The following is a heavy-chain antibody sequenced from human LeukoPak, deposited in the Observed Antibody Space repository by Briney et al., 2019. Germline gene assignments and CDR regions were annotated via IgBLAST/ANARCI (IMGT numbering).Heavy chain of an antibody. D-gene: IGHD6-19*01. CDR1: GFTFSSYA. Sequence: PGGSLRLSCAASGFTFSSYAMHWVRQAPGKGLEWVAVISYDGSNKYYADSVKGRFTISRDNSKNTLYLQMNSLRAEDTAVYYCARGSIAVAGTAFDYWGQGTLVTVSS. J-gene: IGHJ4*02. V-gene: IGHV3-30-3*01. CDR2: ISYDGSNK. CDR3: ARGSIAVAGTAFDY.